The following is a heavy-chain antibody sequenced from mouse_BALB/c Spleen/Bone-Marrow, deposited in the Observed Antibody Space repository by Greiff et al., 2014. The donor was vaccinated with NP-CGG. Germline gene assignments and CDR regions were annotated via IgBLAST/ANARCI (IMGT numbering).Heavy chain of an antibody. CDR2: INPGSGGA. Sequence: LQESGAELVRPGTAVNVSCKASGYAFTNYLIEWVKQRPGQGLEWIGVINPGSGGANYNEKFKGKATLTADKSSGTAYMQLSSLTSDDSAVYFCARFGRYYFDYWGQGTTLTVSS. CDR3: ARFGRYYFDY. J-gene: IGHJ2*01. V-gene: IGHV1-54*01. CDR1: GYAFTNYL.